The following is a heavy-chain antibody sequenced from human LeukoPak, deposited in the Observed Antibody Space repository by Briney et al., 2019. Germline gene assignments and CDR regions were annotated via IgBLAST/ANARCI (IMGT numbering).Heavy chain of an antibody. V-gene: IGHV3-30*03. J-gene: IGHJ4*02. CDR1: GFTFSSYV. CDR3: AYGSGSYVIYALDY. CDR2: ISYDGSNK. D-gene: IGHD3-10*01. Sequence: TGGSLRLSCAASGFTFSSYVMSWVRQAPGKGLEWVAVISYDGSNKYYADSVKGRFTISRDNSKNTLYLQMNSLRAEDTAVYYCAYGSGSYVIYALDYWGQGTLVTVSS.